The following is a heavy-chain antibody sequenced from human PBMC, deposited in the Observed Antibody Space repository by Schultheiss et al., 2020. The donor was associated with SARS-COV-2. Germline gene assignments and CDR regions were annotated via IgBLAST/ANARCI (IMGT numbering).Heavy chain of an antibody. CDR1: GGTFSSYA. D-gene: IGHD3-10*01. J-gene: IGHJ6*02. CDR3: ARDLTVRDPEPPSYYYYGMDV. CDR2: IIPIFGTA. Sequence: SVKVSCKASGGTFSSYAISWVRQAPGQGLEWMGGIIPIFGTANYAQKFQGRVTITADESTSTAYMELSSLRSEDTAVYYCARDLTVRDPEPPSYYYYGMDVWGQGTTVTVSS. V-gene: IGHV1-69*13.